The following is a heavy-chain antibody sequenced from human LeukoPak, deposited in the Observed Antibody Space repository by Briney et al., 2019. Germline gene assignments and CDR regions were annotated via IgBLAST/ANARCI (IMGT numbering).Heavy chain of an antibody. V-gene: IGHV3-66*01. CDR3: AKASRYCTGGSCYQNWFDP. D-gene: IGHD2-15*01. CDR1: GFTVSSNY. Sequence: PGGSLRLSCAASGFTVSSNYMTWVRQAPGKGLEWVSVLYSGGITYYADSVKGRFTVSRDNSKNTLYLQMNSLRAEDTAVYYCAKASRYCTGGSCYQNWFDPWGQGTRVTVSS. J-gene: IGHJ5*02. CDR2: LYSGGIT.